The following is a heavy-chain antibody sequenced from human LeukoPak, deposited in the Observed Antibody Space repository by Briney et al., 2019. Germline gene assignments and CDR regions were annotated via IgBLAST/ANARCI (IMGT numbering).Heavy chain of an antibody. Sequence: ASVTVSCKASGYTFTGYYMHWVRQAPGQGLEWMGWINPNSGGTNYAQKFQGRVTMTRDTSISTAYMELSSLRSEDTAVYYCARGYHQWELLLSDYYYMDVWGKGTTVTVSS. V-gene: IGHV1-2*02. CDR3: ARGYHQWELLLSDYYYMDV. J-gene: IGHJ6*03. D-gene: IGHD1-26*01. CDR1: GYTFTGYY. CDR2: INPNSGGT.